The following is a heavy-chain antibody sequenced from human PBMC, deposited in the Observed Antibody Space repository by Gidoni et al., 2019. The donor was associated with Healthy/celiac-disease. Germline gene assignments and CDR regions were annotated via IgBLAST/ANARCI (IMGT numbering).Heavy chain of an antibody. D-gene: IGHD2-2*01. CDR3: TRSLPEFIGYCSSTSCYGGVWFDP. CDR1: GFTFGDYA. Sequence: EVQLVESGGGLVQPGRSLRLSCTASGFTFGDYAMSWFRQAPGKGLEWVGFIRSKAYGGTTEYAASVKGRFTISRDDSKSIAYLQMNSLKTEDTAVYYCTRSLPEFIGYCSSTSCYGGVWFDPWGQGTLVTVPS. V-gene: IGHV3-49*03. CDR2: IRSKAYGGTT. J-gene: IGHJ5*02.